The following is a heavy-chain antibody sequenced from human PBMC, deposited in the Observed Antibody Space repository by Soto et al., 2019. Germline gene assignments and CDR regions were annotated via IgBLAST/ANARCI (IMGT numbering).Heavy chain of an antibody. J-gene: IGHJ3*02. CDR1: GFTFSSYA. CDR3: AKDFCGGDCYQDYAFDI. CDR2: ISGSGGST. D-gene: IGHD2-21*02. V-gene: IGHV3-23*01. Sequence: PGGSLRLSCAASGFTFSSYAMSRVRQAPGKGLEWVSAISGSGGSTYYADSVKGRFTISRDNSKNTLYLQMNSLRAEDTAVYYCAKDFCGGDCYQDYAFDIWGQGTMVTVSS.